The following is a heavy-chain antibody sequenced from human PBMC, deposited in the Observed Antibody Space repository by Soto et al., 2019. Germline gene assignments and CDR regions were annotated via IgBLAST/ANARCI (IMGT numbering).Heavy chain of an antibody. CDR1: GFTFTSSA. Sequence: ASVKVSCKASGFTFTSSAVQWVRQARGQRLEWIGWIVVGSGNTNYAQKFQERVTITRDMSTSTAYMELSSLRSEDTAVYYCAAQRPPSSIVVENYYYYGMDVWGQGTTVTVSS. D-gene: IGHD2-2*01. V-gene: IGHV1-58*01. CDR2: IVVGSGNT. CDR3: AAQRPPSSIVVENYYYYGMDV. J-gene: IGHJ6*02.